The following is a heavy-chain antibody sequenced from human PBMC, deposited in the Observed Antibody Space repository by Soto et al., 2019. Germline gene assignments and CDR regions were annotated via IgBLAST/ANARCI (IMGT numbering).Heavy chain of an antibody. Sequence: ASVKVSCKASGYTFTSYGISWVRQAPGQGLEWMGWISAYNGNTNYAQKLQGRVTMTTDTSTSTAYMELRSLRSDDTAVYYCATMVRGVPLFDYWGQGTLVTVSS. CDR3: ATMVRGVPLFDY. J-gene: IGHJ4*02. D-gene: IGHD3-10*01. CDR2: ISAYNGNT. CDR1: GYTFTSYG. V-gene: IGHV1-18*01.